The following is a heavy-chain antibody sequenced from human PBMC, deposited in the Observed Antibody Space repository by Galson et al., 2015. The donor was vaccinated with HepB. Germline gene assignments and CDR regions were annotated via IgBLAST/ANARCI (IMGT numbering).Heavy chain of an antibody. J-gene: IGHJ3*02. CDR1: GFTFSSYS. CDR2: ISSSSSYI. D-gene: IGHD5-18*01. CDR3: ARDQGAYLYTAMVPDAFDI. Sequence: LRLSCAASGFTFSSYSMNWVRQAPGKGLEWVSSISSSSSYIYYADSVKGRFTISRDNAKNSLYLQMNSLRAEDTAVYYCARDQGAYLYTAMVPDAFDIWGQGTMVTVSS. V-gene: IGHV3-21*01.